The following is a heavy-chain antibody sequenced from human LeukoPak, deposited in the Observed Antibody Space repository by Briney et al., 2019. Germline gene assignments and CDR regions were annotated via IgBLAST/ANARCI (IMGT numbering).Heavy chain of an antibody. Sequence: SETLSLTCTVSGGSISGYYWSWIRQSPGKGLEGIGYIYYSGSTNYNPSLKSRVAISGDTSTNQFSLKLSSVTAADTAVYYCARHFYSSSSGLFYFDYWGQGTLVTVSS. CDR3: ARHFYSSSSGLFYFDY. D-gene: IGHD6-19*01. CDR2: IYYSGST. CDR1: GGSISGYY. J-gene: IGHJ4*02. V-gene: IGHV4-59*08.